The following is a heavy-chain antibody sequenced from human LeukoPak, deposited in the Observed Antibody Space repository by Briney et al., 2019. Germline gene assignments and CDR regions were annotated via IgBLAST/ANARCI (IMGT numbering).Heavy chain of an antibody. CDR2: IIPIFGTA. Sequence: ASVKVSCKASGGTFSSYAISWVRQAPGQGLEWMGGIIPIFGTANYAQKFQGRVTITTDESTSTAYMELSSLRSADTAVYSYSRLIGGPLAGGFAPGGKGPLVTVSS. CDR3: SRLIGGPLAGGFAP. D-gene: IGHD3-16*01. V-gene: IGHV1-69*05. CDR1: GGTFSSYA. J-gene: IGHJ5*02.